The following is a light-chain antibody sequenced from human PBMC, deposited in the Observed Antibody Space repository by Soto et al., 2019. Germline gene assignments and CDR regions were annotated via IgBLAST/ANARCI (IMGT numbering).Light chain of an antibody. V-gene: IGKV3-15*01. Sequence: ETVMTQSPATLSVSPGEGATLSCRASQGVSSNLAWYQQKPGQVPRLLIYGASTRATGIPARFSGSGSGTEFTLTISSLQSEDFAFYYCQQYNTWPRTFGQGTKVEIK. CDR1: QGVSSN. J-gene: IGKJ1*01. CDR3: QQYNTWPRT. CDR2: GAS.